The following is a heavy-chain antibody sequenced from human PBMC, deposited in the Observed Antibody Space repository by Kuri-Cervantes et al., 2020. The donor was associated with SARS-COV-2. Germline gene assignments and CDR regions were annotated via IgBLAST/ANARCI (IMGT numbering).Heavy chain of an antibody. CDR2: ISYDGSNK. V-gene: IGHV3-30*19. D-gene: IGHD3-3*01. CDR1: GFTFSSYG. Sequence: GGSLRLSCAASGFTFSSYGTHWVRQAPGKGLEWVAVISYDGSNKYCADSVKGRFTISRDNSKNMLYLQMNSLRAEDTAVYYCARGNFPPYDFWSGYYTYYFDYWGQGTLVTVSS. J-gene: IGHJ4*02. CDR3: ARGNFPPYDFWSGYYTYYFDY.